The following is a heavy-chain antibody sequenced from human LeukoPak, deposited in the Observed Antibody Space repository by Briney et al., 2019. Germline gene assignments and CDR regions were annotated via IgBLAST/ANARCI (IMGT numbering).Heavy chain of an antibody. J-gene: IGHJ3*02. V-gene: IGHV4-39*07. CDR2: IYYSGST. Sequence: SETLSLTCTVSGGSISSSSYYWGWIRQPPGKGLEWIGSIYYSGSTYYNPSLKSRVTISVDTSKNQFSLKLSSVTAADTAVYYCARRMSAKCYVAFDIWGQGTMVTVSS. D-gene: IGHD2-2*01. CDR3: ARRMSAKCYVAFDI. CDR1: GGSISSSSYY.